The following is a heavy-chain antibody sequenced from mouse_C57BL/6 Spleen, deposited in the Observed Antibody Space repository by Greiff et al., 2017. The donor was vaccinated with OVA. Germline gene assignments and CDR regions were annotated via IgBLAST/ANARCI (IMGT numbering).Heavy chain of an antibody. V-gene: IGHV5-6*01. J-gene: IGHJ1*03. D-gene: IGHD2-3*01. CDR1: GFTFSSYG. CDR2: ISSGGSYT. Sequence: EVHLVESGGDLVKPGGSLKLSCAASGFTFSSYGMSWVRQTPDKRLEWVATISSGGSYTYYPDSVKGRFTISRDNAKNTLYLQMSSLKSEDTAMYYCARQGYDRYFDVWGTGTTVTVSS. CDR3: ARQGYDRYFDV.